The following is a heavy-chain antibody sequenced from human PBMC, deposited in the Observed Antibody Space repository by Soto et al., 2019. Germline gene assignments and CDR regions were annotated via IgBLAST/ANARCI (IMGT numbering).Heavy chain of an antibody. Sequence: QVQLVESGGGVVQPGRSLRLSCAASGFTFSSYGMHWFRQAPGKGLEWVAVIWYDGSNKYYADSVKGRFTISRDNSKNTLYLQMGSLRDEDTAVYYCARDPRVAVAGTRVDYWGQGTLVTVSS. CDR2: IWYDGSNK. CDR1: GFTFSSYG. D-gene: IGHD6-19*01. J-gene: IGHJ4*02. V-gene: IGHV3-33*01. CDR3: ARDPRVAVAGTRVDY.